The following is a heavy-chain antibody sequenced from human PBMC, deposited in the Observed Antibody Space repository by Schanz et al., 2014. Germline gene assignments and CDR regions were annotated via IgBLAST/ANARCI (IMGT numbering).Heavy chain of an antibody. V-gene: IGHV4-31*03. Sequence: QVQLQESGPGLLKPSETLSLTCTVSGGSISSGGYSWNWIRQSPGKGLEWIGFISYSGSTYYNPSLKSRVTISVDTSKNQFSLNLSSATAADTAVYYCARDRGHGDLPGDIWGQGTMVTVSS. CDR3: ARDRGHGDLPGDI. D-gene: IGHD4-17*01. CDR1: GGSISSGGYS. CDR2: ISYSGST. J-gene: IGHJ3*02.